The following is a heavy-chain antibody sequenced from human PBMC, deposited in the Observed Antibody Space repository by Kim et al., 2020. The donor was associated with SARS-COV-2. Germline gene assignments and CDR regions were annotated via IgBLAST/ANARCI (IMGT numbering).Heavy chain of an antibody. CDR1: GFTFSNFV. Sequence: GGSLRLSCAASGFTFSNFVMSWVRQAPGKGLEWVSGISTSGDSTSCADSVKGRFSISRDNSKNTLYLQMNSLRAEDTAVYYCAKGRRLGGSYPFFDYWGQGTLVTVSS. CDR2: ISTSGDST. CDR3: AKGRRLGGSYPFFDY. J-gene: IGHJ4*02. V-gene: IGHV3-23*01. D-gene: IGHD1-26*01.